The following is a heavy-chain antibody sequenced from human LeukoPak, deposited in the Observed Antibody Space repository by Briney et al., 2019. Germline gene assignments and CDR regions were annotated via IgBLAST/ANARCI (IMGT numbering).Heavy chain of an antibody. V-gene: IGHV3-64*01. CDR3: AKPFPFFEY. CDR1: GFTFSSYA. CDR2: ISSNGGST. Sequence: GGSLRLSCAASGFTFSSYAMHWVRQAPGKGLEYVSVISSNGGSTYYANSVKGRFTISRDNSKNTLYLQMNSLRAEDTAVYYCAKPFPFFEYWGQGTLVTVSS. D-gene: IGHD3-3*02. J-gene: IGHJ4*02.